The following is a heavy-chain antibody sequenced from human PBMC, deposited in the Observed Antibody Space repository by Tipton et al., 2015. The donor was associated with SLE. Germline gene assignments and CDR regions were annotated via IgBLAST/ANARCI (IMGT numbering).Heavy chain of an antibody. V-gene: IGHV3-23*01. Sequence: SLRLSCAASGFTFSSYAMSWVRQAPEKGLEWVSTISVSGDTTSFADSVKGRFTIPRDNSKNMLYLQMNSLRVEDTAVYYCAKDRGVTTPGHDAFDLWGQGTMVTVSS. CDR3: AKDRGVTTPGHDAFDL. CDR2: ISVSGDTT. CDR1: GFTFSSYA. D-gene: IGHD4-17*01. J-gene: IGHJ3*01.